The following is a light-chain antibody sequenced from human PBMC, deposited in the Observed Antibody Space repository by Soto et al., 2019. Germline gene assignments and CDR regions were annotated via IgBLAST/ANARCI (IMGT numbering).Light chain of an antibody. J-gene: IGLJ1*01. Sequence: QSALTQPPSASGSPGQSVTISCTGTSSDVGSYDYVSWYQQHPGKAPKLMIYEVSKRPSGVPDRFSGSKSGNTASLTVSGLQAEDEADYYCSSYAGSNNFVFGTGTKGTVL. CDR2: EVS. V-gene: IGLV2-8*01. CDR1: SSDVGSYDY. CDR3: SSYAGSNNFV.